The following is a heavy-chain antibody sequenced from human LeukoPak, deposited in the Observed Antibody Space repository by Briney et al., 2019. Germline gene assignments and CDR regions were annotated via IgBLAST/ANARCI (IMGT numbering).Heavy chain of an antibody. CDR1: GSISGYY. CDR3: ARQKCTSTSCLTKNAFDI. V-gene: IGHV4-4*09. Sequence: PSETLSLTCTVSGSISGYYWSWIRQPPGKGLEWIGYIYTSGSTNYNPSLESRVTISVDTSKIQFSLDLSSVTAADTAVYYCARQKCTSTSCLTKNAFDIWGQGTMVTVSS. D-gene: IGHD2-2*01. CDR2: IYTSGST. J-gene: IGHJ3*02.